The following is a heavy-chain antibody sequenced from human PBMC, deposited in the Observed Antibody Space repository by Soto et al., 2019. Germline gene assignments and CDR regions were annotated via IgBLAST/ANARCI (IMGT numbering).Heavy chain of an antibody. V-gene: IGHV1-2*02. D-gene: IGHD6-13*01. CDR1: GYTFTGYY. Sequence: GASVKVSCKASGYTFTGYYMHWVRQAPGQGLEWMGWINPNSGGTNYAQKFQGRVTMTRDTSISTAYMELSRLRSDDTAVDYCAREGIAAADRNWFDPWGQGTLVTVSS. CDR3: AREGIAAADRNWFDP. CDR2: INPNSGGT. J-gene: IGHJ5*02.